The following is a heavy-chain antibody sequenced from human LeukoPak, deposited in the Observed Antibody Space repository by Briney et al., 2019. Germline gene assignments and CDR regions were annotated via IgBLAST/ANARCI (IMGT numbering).Heavy chain of an antibody. CDR2: ISSSSSYI. D-gene: IGHD6-19*01. Sequence: GGSLRLSCAASGFTFSSYSMNWVRQAPGKGLEWVSSISSSSSYIYSADSVKGRFTISRDNAKNSLYLQMNSLRAEDTAVYYCARVMLAVAGTCWFDPWGQGALVTVSS. V-gene: IGHV3-21*04. CDR3: ARVMLAVAGTCWFDP. J-gene: IGHJ5*02. CDR1: GFTFSSYS.